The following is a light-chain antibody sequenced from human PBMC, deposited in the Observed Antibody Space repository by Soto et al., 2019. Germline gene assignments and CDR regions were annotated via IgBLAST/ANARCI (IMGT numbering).Light chain of an antibody. CDR2: EVS. Sequence: QSVLTQPASVSGSPGQSITISCTGTSSDVGNYNYVSWYQQHPGKAPKLLIYEVSYRPSGVPNRFSGSKSGNTASLIISGLQAEDEADYYCNSYATSGSHIFGTGTKVTVL. CDR1: SSDVGNYNY. CDR3: NSYATSGSHI. J-gene: IGLJ1*01. V-gene: IGLV2-14*01.